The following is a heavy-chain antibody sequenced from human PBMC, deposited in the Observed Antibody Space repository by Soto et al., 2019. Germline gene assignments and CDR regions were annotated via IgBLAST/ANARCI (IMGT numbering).Heavy chain of an antibody. D-gene: IGHD2-2*01. J-gene: IGHJ4*02. V-gene: IGHV3-33*01. CDR2: IWFDGSNK. CDR3: ARDSSFVIVPDASDY. Sequence: QVQLVESGGGVVQPGRSLRLSCAASGFSFSRYGMHWVRQAPGKGLEWVAVIWFDGSNKYYADSVNGGFTISRDNSKNTLYLQMNSLRAEDTAVYYCARDSSFVIVPDASDYWGQGTLVTVSS. CDR1: GFSFSRYG.